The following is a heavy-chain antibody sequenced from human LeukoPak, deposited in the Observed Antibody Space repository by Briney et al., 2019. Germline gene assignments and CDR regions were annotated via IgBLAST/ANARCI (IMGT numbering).Heavy chain of an antibody. CDR1: AYTFTTYY. CDR2: INPNSGGT. V-gene: IGHV1-2*02. Sequence: ASVKVSCKASAYTFTTYYMHWVRQAPGHGLEWMGWINPNSGGTNYAQKFQGRVTMTRDTSISTAYMELSRLRSDDTAVYYCASLSGSYLPPFDYWGQGTLVTVSS. D-gene: IGHD1-26*01. J-gene: IGHJ4*02. CDR3: ASLSGSYLPPFDY.